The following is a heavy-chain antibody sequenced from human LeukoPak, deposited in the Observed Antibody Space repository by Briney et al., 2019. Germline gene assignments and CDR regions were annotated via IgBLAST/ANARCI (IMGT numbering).Heavy chain of an antibody. J-gene: IGHJ4*02. D-gene: IGHD2/OR15-2a*01. CDR1: GXNFPKSC. CDR3: ARPDYFASHD. CDR2: VYPDDSRT. V-gene: IGHV5-51*01. Sequence: GESLKISFKASGXNFPKSCIGWVRQMPGKGLEWMAIVYPDDSRTKYSPSFQGQVTISADKSISTAYLQWSSLRASDSAMYYCARPDYFASHDWGQGTLVTVSS.